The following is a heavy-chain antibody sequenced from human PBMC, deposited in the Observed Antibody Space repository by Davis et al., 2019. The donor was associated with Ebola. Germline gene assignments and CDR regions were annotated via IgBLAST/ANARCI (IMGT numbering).Heavy chain of an antibody. CDR2: INHSGST. Sequence: SETLSLTCAVYGGSFSGYYWSWIRQPPGKGLEWIGEINHSGSTNYNPSLKSRVTISVDTSNNQFSLKLSSVTAADTAVYYCAGRRRGGYDFWSGYLTAFDYWGQGTLVTVSS. CDR1: GGSFSGYY. V-gene: IGHV4-34*01. CDR3: AGRRRGGYDFWSGYLTAFDY. J-gene: IGHJ4*02. D-gene: IGHD3-3*01.